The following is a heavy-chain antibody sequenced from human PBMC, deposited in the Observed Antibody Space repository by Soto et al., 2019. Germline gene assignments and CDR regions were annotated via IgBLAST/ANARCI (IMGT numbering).Heavy chain of an antibody. CDR1: GGSVSSGSYY. D-gene: IGHD3-22*01. V-gene: IGHV4-61*01. CDR2: IYYSGST. CDR3: ARGNYYYISGYYPPYFQH. J-gene: IGHJ1*01. Sequence: PSEPLSLTCTVSGGSVSSGSYYWSWIRQPPGKGLEWIGYIYYSGSTNYNPSLKSRVTISVDTSKNQFSLKLSSVTAADTAVYYCARGNYYYISGYYPPYFQHWCQSTRVTVSS.